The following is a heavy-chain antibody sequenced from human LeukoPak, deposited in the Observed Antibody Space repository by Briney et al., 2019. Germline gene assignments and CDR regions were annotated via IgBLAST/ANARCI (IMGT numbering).Heavy chain of an antibody. V-gene: IGHV3-30*18. J-gene: IGHJ4*02. CDR2: ISYDGSNK. CDR1: GFTFSSYG. D-gene: IGHD3-10*01. CDR3: AKETMVRGVIIAYYFDY. Sequence: GGSLRLSCAASGFTFSSYGMHWVRQAPGKGLEWVAVISYDGSNKYYADSVKGRFTISRDNSKNTLYLQMNSLRAEDTAVYYCAKETMVRGVIIAYYFDYWGQGTLVTVSS.